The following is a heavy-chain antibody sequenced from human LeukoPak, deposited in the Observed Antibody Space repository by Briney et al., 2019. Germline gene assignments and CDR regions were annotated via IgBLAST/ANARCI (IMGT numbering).Heavy chain of an antibody. D-gene: IGHD3-16*02. CDR1: GYTFTAYY. CDR2: INPNSGGT. CDR3: ASYSGLRLGELSSYLIDY. Sequence: ASVKVSCKASGYTFTAYYMHWVRQAPGQGLELMGWINPNSGGTNYAQKFQGRVTMTRDTSISTAYMELSRLRSDDTAVYYCASYSGLRLGELSSYLIDYWGQGTLVTVSS. J-gene: IGHJ4*02. V-gene: IGHV1-2*02.